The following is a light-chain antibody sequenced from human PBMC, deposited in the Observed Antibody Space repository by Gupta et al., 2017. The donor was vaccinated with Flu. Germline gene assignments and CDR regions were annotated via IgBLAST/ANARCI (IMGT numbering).Light chain of an antibody. CDR1: QSLLHSNGYNY. J-gene: IGKJ2*01. CDR3: MQALQTPRYT. CDR2: LGS. V-gene: IGKV2-28*01. Sequence: DIVMTPSPLSLPVTPGEPASISCRSSQSLLHSNGYNYLDWYLQKPGQSPQLLIYLGSNRASGVPDRVSGSGSGTDFKLKISRVEAEDVGVDYCMQALQTPRYTFGQGTKLEIK.